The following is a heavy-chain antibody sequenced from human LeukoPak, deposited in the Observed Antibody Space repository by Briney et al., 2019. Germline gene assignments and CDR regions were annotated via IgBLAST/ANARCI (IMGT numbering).Heavy chain of an antibody. Sequence: GASVKVSCKASGYTFTSYGISWVRQAPGQGLEWMGWISAYNGNTNYAQKLQGRVTMTTDASTSTAYMELRSLRSDDTAVYYCARDLGVGATGGPHFDYWGQGTLVTVSS. CDR1: GYTFTSYG. J-gene: IGHJ4*02. CDR2: ISAYNGNT. V-gene: IGHV1-18*01. CDR3: ARDLGVGATGGPHFDY. D-gene: IGHD1-26*01.